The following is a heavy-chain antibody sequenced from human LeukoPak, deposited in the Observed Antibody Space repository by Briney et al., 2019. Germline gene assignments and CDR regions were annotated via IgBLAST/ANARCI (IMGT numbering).Heavy chain of an antibody. V-gene: IGHV3-7*01. CDR2: IKQDGSEK. CDR3: ATGGY. CDR1: GFTFSSSW. Sequence: GGSLRLSCAASGFTFSSSWMTWVRQAPGKGLEWLAKIKQDGSEKYYVDSVKGRFTISRDNAKNSLYLQMNSLGTDDTAVYYCATGGYWGQGTLVTVSS. J-gene: IGHJ4*02. D-gene: IGHD1-1*01.